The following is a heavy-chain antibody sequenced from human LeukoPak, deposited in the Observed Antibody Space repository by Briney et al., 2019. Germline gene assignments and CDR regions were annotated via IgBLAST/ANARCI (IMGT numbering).Heavy chain of an antibody. Sequence: GGSLRLSCAASGFTFSSYWISWVRQTPEKGLEWVANIKQDGSKKYYVDSVNGRFTNSRDNAKNSMFLQMNSLRAEDTAVYYCVRHGRSGWHFDHWGQGTRVTVSS. CDR2: IKQDGSKK. D-gene: IGHD6-19*01. V-gene: IGHV3-7*01. CDR3: VRHGRSGWHFDH. J-gene: IGHJ4*02. CDR1: GFTFSSYW.